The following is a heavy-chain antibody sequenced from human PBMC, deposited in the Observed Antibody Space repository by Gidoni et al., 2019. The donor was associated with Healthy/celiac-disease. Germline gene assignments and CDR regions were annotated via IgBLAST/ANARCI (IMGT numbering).Heavy chain of an antibody. D-gene: IGHD3-22*01. J-gene: IGHJ3*02. CDR1: GGTFSSYA. Sequence: QVQLVQSGAEVKKPGSSVKVSCKASGGTFSSYAISWVRQAPGQGLEWMGGIIPIFGTANYAQKFQGRVTITADESTSTAYMELSSLRSEDTAVYYCARRAYYYDSSGYDDAFDIWGQGTMVTVSS. CDR3: ARRAYYYDSSGYDDAFDI. V-gene: IGHV1-69*01. CDR2: IIPIFGTA.